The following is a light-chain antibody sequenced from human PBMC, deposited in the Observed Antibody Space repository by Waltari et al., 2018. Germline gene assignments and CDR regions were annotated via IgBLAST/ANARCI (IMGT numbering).Light chain of an antibody. J-gene: IGLJ2*01. CDR3: AAWDDSRSVV. Sequence: QSLLTQSPSASGTPGQRVSISCSGSSSNIGKNHVYWYQHFPGTAPWLLIYDTDRRPSGVPERFSASKSGTSASLAISGLRSEDEADYYCAAWDDSRSVVFGGGTRLTVL. V-gene: IGLV1-47*01. CDR1: SSNIGKNH. CDR2: DTD.